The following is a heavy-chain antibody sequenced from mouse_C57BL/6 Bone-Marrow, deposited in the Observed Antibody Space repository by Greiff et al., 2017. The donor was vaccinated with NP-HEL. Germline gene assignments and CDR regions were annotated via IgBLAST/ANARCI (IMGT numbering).Heavy chain of an antibody. V-gene: IGHV8-8*01. Sequence: QVTLKESGPGILQPSQTLSLTCSFSGFSLSTFGMGVCWIRQPSGKGLVWLAHIWWDDDKYYNPALKSRLTISKDTSKNQVFLKSANVDTADTATYYCARMDGGVFDYWGQGTTLTVSS. CDR1: GFSLSTFGMG. J-gene: IGHJ2*01. CDR2: IWWDDDK. CDR3: ARMDGGVFDY.